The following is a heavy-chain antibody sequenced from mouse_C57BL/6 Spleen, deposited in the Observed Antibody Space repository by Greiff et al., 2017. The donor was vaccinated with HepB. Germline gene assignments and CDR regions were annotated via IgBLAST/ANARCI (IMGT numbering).Heavy chain of an antibody. V-gene: IGHV5-9*01. CDR2: ISGGGGNT. Sequence: EVRLVESGGGLVKPGGSLKLSCAASGFTFSSYTMSWVRQTPEKRLEWVATISGGGGNTYYPDSVKGRFTISRDNAKNTLYLQMSSLRSEDTALYYCARQSGPTVVAQDYFDYWGQGTTLTVSS. CDR3: ARQSGPTVVAQDYFDY. D-gene: IGHD1-1*01. J-gene: IGHJ2*01. CDR1: GFTFSSYT.